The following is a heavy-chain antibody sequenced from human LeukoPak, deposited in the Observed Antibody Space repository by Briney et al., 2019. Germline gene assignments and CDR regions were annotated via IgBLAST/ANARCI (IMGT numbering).Heavy chain of an antibody. Sequence: SETLSLTCTVSGGSISSYYWSWIRQPPGKGLEWIGYVYYSGSTNYNPSLKSRVTISVDTSKNQFSLKLSSGTAADTAVYYCASLNWNDRDYWGQGTLVTVSS. CDR3: ASLNWNDRDY. J-gene: IGHJ4*02. CDR2: VYYSGST. CDR1: GGSISSYY. V-gene: IGHV4-59*01. D-gene: IGHD1-1*01.